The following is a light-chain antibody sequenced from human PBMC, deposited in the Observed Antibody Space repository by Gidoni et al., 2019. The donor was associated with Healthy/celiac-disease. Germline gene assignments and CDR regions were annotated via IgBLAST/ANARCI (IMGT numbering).Light chain of an antibody. CDR1: NIGSKR. CDR3: QVWDSSSDRVV. CDR2: DDS. J-gene: IGLJ2*01. Sequence: YVLTQPPSVSVAPGKTARITCGGNNIGSKRVHWYQQKPGQAPVLVVYDDSDRPSGIPARFSGSNSGNTATLTISRVEAGDEADYYCQVWDSSSDRVVFGGGTKLTVL. V-gene: IGLV3-21*03.